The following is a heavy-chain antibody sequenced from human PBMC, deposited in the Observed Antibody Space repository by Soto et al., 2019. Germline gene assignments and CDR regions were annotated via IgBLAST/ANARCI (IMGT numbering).Heavy chain of an antibody. V-gene: IGHV3-48*01. Sequence: GGSLRLSCAASGFTFSSYSMSWVRQAPGKGLEWVSYISSTSTTIYYADSVKGRFTISRDNAKNSLYLHMNGLSAEDTAVYYCARDRGCSGGICYRDLGYWGQGTLVTSPQ. D-gene: IGHD2-15*01. J-gene: IGHJ4*02. CDR1: GFTFSSYS. CDR3: ARDRGCSGGICYRDLGY. CDR2: ISSTSTTI.